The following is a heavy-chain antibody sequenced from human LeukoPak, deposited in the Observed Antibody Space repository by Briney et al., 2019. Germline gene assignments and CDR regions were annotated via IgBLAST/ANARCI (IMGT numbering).Heavy chain of an antibody. J-gene: IGHJ5*02. D-gene: IGHD6-13*01. CDR1: GYRLTNNW. V-gene: IGHV5-51*01. Sequence: LGESLKISCKVSGYRLTNNWIGWVRQVPGKGLEWMGIIYPGYSDTRYSPSFQGQVAFSVDTSTSTVYLQWSSLKASDTAIYYCARFALSSSLDHWGQGTLVTVSS. CDR2: IYPGYSDT. CDR3: ARFALSSSLDH.